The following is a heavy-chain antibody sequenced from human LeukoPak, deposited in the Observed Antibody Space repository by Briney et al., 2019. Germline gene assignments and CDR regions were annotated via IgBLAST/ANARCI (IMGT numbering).Heavy chain of an antibody. CDR3: ARDKAPGYCSGGSCPNWFDP. CDR1: GYTFTGYY. CDR2: INPNSGGT. V-gene: IGHV1-2*02. J-gene: IGHJ5*02. D-gene: IGHD2-15*01. Sequence: ASVKVSCKASGYTFTGYYMHWVRQAPGQGLEWMGLINPNSGGTNYAQKFQGRVTMTRDTSISTAYMELSRLRSDDTAVYYCARDKAPGYCSGGSCPNWFDPWGQGTLVTVSS.